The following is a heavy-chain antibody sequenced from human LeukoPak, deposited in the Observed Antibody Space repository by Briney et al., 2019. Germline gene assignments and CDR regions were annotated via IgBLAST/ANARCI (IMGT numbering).Heavy chain of an antibody. CDR1: GFTFRSYG. CDR3: ARRAGAYSHPYDY. Sequence: GGSLRLSCAASGFTFRSYGMHWVRQAPGKGLEWVSVIYRGGSTDYADSVKGRFTISRDNSKNTLYLQMNSLRAEDTAAYYCARRAGAYSHPYDYWGQGTLVTVSS. J-gene: IGHJ4*02. V-gene: IGHV3-53*01. D-gene: IGHD4/OR15-4a*01. CDR2: IYRGGST.